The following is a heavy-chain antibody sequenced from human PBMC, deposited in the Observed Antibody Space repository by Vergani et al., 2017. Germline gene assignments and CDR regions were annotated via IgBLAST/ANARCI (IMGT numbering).Heavy chain of an antibody. CDR1: GGSISSSSYY. CDR3: ARVNYDFWSGYYKQDXFDP. D-gene: IGHD3-3*01. CDR2: IYYSGST. J-gene: IGHJ5*02. V-gene: IGHV4-39*07. Sequence: QLQLQESGPGLVKPSETLSLTCTVSGGSISSSSYYWGWIRQPPGKGLEWIGSIYYSGSTYYNPSLKSRVTISVDTSKNQFSLKLSSVTAADTAVYYCARVNYDFWSGYYKQDXFDPWGQGTLVTVSS.